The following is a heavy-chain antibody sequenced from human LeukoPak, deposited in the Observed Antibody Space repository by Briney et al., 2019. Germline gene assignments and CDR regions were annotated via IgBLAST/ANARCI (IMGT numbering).Heavy chain of an antibody. CDR1: GFTFSSYW. D-gene: IGHD6-19*01. Sequence: GGSLRLSCAASGFTFSSYWMHWVRQAPGKGLVWGSRVNGGGSGTYYADSVKGRFTISRDNAKNTLYLQMNSLRAEDTAVYYCAKADQQWLVRYYFDYWGQGTLVTVSS. CDR3: AKADQQWLVRYYFDY. V-gene: IGHV3-74*01. CDR2: VNGGGSGT. J-gene: IGHJ4*02.